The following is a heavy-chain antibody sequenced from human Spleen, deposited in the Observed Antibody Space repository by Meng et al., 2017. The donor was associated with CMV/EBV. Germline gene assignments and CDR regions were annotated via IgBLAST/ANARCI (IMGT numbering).Heavy chain of an antibody. CDR1: GLTFSSYG. Sequence: GESLKISCAASGLTFSSYGMSWVRQAPGKGLEWVGRIKSKTDGGTTDYAAPVKGRFTISRDDSKNTLYLQMNSLKTEDTAVYYCTTEIGATRGRGDYWGQGTLVTVSS. J-gene: IGHJ4*02. D-gene: IGHD5-24*01. V-gene: IGHV3-15*01. CDR3: TTEIGATRGRGDY. CDR2: IKSKTDGGTT.